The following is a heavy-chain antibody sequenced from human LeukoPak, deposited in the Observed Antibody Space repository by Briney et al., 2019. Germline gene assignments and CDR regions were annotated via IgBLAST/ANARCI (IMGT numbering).Heavy chain of an antibody. Sequence: PGGSLRLSCAASGFTVSSNYMSWVRQAPGKGLEWVSVIYSGGSTYYADSVKGRFTISRDNSKNTLYLQMNSLRAEDTAVYYCASPPQPSNPENIVVVVAAALRPDYWGQGTLVTVSS. CDR2: IYSGGST. CDR3: ASPPQPSNPENIVVVVAAALRPDY. CDR1: GFTVSSNY. D-gene: IGHD2-15*01. J-gene: IGHJ4*02. V-gene: IGHV3-53*01.